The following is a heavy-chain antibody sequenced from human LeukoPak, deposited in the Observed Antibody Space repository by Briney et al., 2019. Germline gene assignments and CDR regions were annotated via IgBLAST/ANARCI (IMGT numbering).Heavy chain of an antibody. CDR2: IYSGGST. CDR1: GFTVSSNY. D-gene: IGHD6-19*01. CDR3: ARGGGWYDYGMDV. J-gene: IGHJ6*02. V-gene: IGHV3-53*01. Sequence: GGSLRLSCAASGFTVSSNYMSWVRQAPGKGLEWVSVIYSGGSTYYADSVKGRFTISRDNSKNTLYLQMNSLRAEDTAVYCCARGGGWYDYGMDVWGQGTTVTVSS.